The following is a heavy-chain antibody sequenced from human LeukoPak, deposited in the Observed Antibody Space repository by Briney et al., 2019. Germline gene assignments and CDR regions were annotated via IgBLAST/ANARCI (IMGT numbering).Heavy chain of an antibody. V-gene: IGHV4-38-2*02. D-gene: IGHD3-22*01. CDR1: GYSISSGYY. CDR2: IYYSGST. J-gene: IGHJ4*02. CDR3: ARAKDYYDSSGYYYYDPPDY. Sequence: PSETLSLTCTVSGYSISSGYYWGWIRQPPGKGLEWIGSIYYSGSTNYNPSLKSRVTISVDTSKNQFSLKLSSVTAADTAVYYCARAKDYYDSSGYYYYDPPDYWGQGTLVTVSS.